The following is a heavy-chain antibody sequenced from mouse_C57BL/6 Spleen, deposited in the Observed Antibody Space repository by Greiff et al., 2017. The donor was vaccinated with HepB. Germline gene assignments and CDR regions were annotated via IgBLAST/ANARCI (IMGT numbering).Heavy chain of an antibody. CDR2: IWRGGST. Sequence: VKLMESGPGLVQPSQSLSITCTVSGFSLTSYGVHWVRQSPGKGLEWLGVIWRGGSTDYNAAFMSRLSITKDNSKSQVFFKMNSLQADDTAIYYCAQIYYYGSSDAMDYWGQGTSVTVSS. CDR1: GFSLTSYG. CDR3: AQIYYYGSSDAMDY. D-gene: IGHD1-1*01. V-gene: IGHV2-5*01. J-gene: IGHJ4*01.